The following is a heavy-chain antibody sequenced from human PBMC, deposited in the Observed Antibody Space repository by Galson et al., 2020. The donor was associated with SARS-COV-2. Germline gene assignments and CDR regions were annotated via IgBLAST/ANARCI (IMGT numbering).Heavy chain of an antibody. CDR3: AKRNSGYNILTGDYTPFDY. V-gene: IGHV3-23*01. D-gene: IGHD3-9*01. Sequence: GESLKISCVASGFTFSSYDMNWVRQAPGKGLEWVSSISGSGDSTYSAASVRGRFTISRDNSKNTMYLQMNSLRAEDTAVYYCAKRNSGYNILTGDYTPFDYWGQGTLVTVSS. CDR2: ISGSGDST. J-gene: IGHJ4*02. CDR1: GFTFSSYD.